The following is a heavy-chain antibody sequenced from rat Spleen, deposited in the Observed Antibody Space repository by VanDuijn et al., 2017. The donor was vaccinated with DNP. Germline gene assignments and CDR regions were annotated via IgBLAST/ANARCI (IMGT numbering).Heavy chain of an antibody. V-gene: IGHV5-31*01. CDR2: INNRGGNT. J-gene: IGHJ4*01. CDR3: TTFRGA. CDR1: RFIFNSYW. Sequence: EVQLAESGGDLVQPGRSLKLSCVVSRFIFNSYWMTWFRQVPGKGLEWVASINNRGGNTYYPDSVKGRFTISRDNARSTLYLQMASLRSEDTATYYCTTFRGAWGQGTSVTVSS.